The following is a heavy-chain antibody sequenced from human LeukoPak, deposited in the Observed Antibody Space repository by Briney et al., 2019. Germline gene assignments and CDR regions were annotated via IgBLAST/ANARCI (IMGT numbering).Heavy chain of an antibody. D-gene: IGHD4-17*01. V-gene: IGHV3-7*03. J-gene: IGHJ4*01. Sequence: GGSLRLSCAASGFTFSSYWVSWVRQAPGKGLEWVANIKQDGSEKYYVDSVKGRFTISRDNAKNSLYLQMNSLRAEDTAVYYCAREASTGDYVFD. CDR1: GFTFSSYW. CDR3: AREASTGDYVFD. CDR2: IKQDGSEK.